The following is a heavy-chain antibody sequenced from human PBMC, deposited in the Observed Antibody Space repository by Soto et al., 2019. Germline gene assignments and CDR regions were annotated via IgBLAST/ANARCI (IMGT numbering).Heavy chain of an antibody. CDR2: ISGSGGST. CDR3: AKDIGDDARLGDAFDI. D-gene: IGHD2-21*02. Sequence: PGGSLRLSCAASGFTFSSYAMSWVRQAPGKGLEWVSAISGSGGSTYYADSVKGRFTISRDNSKNTLYLQMNSLRAEDTAVYYCAKDIGDDARLGDAFDIWGQGTMVTVSS. J-gene: IGHJ3*02. V-gene: IGHV3-23*01. CDR1: GFTFSSYA.